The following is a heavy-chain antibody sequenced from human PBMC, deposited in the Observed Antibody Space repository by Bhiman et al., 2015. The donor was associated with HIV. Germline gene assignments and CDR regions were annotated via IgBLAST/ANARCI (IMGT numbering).Heavy chain of an antibody. J-gene: IGHJ4*02. D-gene: IGHD6-13*01. CDR1: RITFSSYG. V-gene: IGHV3-33*01. CDR3: ARGERGIAAAAYFDY. CDR2: IWYDGSNK. Sequence: VQLVESGGGLVQPGGSLRLSCAASRITFSSYGMHWVRQAPGKGLEWVAVIWYDGSNKYYADSVKGRFTISRDNSKNTLYLQMNSLRAEDTAVYYCARGERGIAAAAYFDYWGQGTLVTVSS.